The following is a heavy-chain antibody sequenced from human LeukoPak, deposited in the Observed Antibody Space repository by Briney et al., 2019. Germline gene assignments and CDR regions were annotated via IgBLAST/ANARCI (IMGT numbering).Heavy chain of an antibody. V-gene: IGHV3-30*18. CDR1: GFTFSGYG. CDR3: AKDQNSFGYDY. J-gene: IGHJ4*02. CDR2: VSYDGSEK. Sequence: GGSLRLPCAASGFTFSGYGMHWVRQAPGRGLEWVALVSYDGSEKYYADSVKGRFTISRDNSKNTLVLQMDSLRAEDTAVYYCAKDQNSFGYDYWGQGTLVTASS. D-gene: IGHD5-18*01.